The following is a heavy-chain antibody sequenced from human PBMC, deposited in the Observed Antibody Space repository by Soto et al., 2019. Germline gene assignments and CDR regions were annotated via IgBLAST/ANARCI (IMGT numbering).Heavy chain of an antibody. D-gene: IGHD1-26*01. CDR2: LNPHSGYT. V-gene: IGHV1-8*01. CDR3: ARAYSGTLDFDY. J-gene: IGHJ4*02. CDR1: GYTFTDFH. Sequence: QVQLVQSGAEVKKPGASVKISCKASGYTFTDFHIYWVRQATGQGLEWMGWLNPHSGYTGSAQKFQGRVTMTRTTSISTAFMELSSLTSEDTAVYYCARAYSGTLDFDYCGQGTLVTVSS.